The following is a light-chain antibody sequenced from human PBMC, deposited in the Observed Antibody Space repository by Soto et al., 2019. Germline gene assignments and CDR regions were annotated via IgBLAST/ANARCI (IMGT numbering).Light chain of an antibody. V-gene: IGKV1-39*01. Sequence: DIQMTQSPSSLSASVGDRVTITCRASQSISSYLNWYQQKPGKAPKLLIYAASSFQSGVPSRFSGSGSGTDFPLTISSLQPEDFATYYCQQSYSTPWTFGQGTMVEIK. CDR2: AAS. CDR1: QSISSY. CDR3: QQSYSTPWT. J-gene: IGKJ1*01.